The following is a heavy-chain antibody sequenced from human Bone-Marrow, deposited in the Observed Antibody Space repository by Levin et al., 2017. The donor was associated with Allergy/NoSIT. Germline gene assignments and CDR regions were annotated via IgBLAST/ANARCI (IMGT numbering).Heavy chain of an antibody. V-gene: IGHV3-53*01. CDR3: ARERRTVAGTAYFDY. Sequence: GGSLRLSCAVAGAPVSSKCLSWVRQAPGKGLEWVSVFCAGGRTHYADSVKGRFTISRDNPDNTVYLQMNSLRAEDTAVYYCARERRTVAGTAYFDYWGHGTRVTVSS. CDR2: FCAGGRT. J-gene: IGHJ4*01. CDR1: GAPVSSKC. D-gene: IGHD6-19*01.